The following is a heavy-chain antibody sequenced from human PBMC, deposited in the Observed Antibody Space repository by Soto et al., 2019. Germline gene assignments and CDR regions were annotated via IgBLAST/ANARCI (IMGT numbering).Heavy chain of an antibody. D-gene: IGHD5-12*01. Sequence: GSGPTLVTPTQTLTLTCNFSGFSLTNKGVGVGWIRQPPRKPLEWLGIIYWDDDKSYRPSLNDRLTITKDTSKNQVVLTMTNVDTVDTATYYCAHLHANSGYDWRYDPWGQGTLVTVSS. V-gene: IGHV2-5*02. CDR1: GFSLTNKGVG. J-gene: IGHJ5*02. CDR3: AHLHANSGYDWRYDP. CDR2: IYWDDDK.